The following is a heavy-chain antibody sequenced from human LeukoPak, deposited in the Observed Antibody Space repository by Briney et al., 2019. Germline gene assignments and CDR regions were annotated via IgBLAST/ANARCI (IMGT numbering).Heavy chain of an antibody. CDR2: INWNGGST. V-gene: IGHV3-20*04. Sequence: GGALRLSCAASGFTFDDYGMSWVRQAPGEGLEWVSGINWNGGSTGYADSVKGRVTISRDNAKNSLYMQMNSLRAEDTALSYCAREGRDYSDSSRGAFDIWGQGTMVTVSS. CDR3: AREGRDYSDSSRGAFDI. J-gene: IGHJ3*02. D-gene: IGHD3-22*01. CDR1: GFTFDDYG.